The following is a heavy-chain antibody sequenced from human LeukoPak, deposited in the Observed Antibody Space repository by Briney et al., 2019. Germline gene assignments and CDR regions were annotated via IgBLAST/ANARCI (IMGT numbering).Heavy chain of an antibody. V-gene: IGHV4-39*01. J-gene: IGHJ4*02. CDR1: GGSITYGTYF. Sequence: SETLSLTCTVSGGSITYGTYFWTWIRQPPGKGLEWIGTIYYSGSTYYNPSLKSRVTISVDTSKIQFSLRLSSVTAAYATVYYGSIHHESSGYFLFDCWGGGTLVTVSS. D-gene: IGHD3-22*01. CDR3: SIHHESSGYFLFDC. CDR2: IYYSGST.